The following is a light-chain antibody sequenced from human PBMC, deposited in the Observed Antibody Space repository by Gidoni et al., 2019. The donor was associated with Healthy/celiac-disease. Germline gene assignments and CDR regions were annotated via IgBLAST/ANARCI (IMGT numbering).Light chain of an antibody. CDR3: QSYDSSLSGRYV. CDR1: SSNIGAGYD. J-gene: IGLJ1*01. CDR2: GNS. V-gene: IGLV1-40*01. Sequence: QSVLTQPPSVSEAPGQRVTISCPGSSSNIGAGYDVHWYQQLPGTAPKLLIYGNSNRPSGVPDRFSGSKSGTSASLAITGLQAEDEADYYCQSYDSSLSGRYVFGTGTKVTVL.